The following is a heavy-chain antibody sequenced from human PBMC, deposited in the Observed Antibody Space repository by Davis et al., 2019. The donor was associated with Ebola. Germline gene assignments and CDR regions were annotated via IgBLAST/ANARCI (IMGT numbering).Heavy chain of an antibody. V-gene: IGHV3-7*01. Sequence: GESLKISCAASGFTFSSYWMSWVRQAPGKGLEWVANIKQDGSEKYYVDSVKGRFTISRDNAKNSLYLQMNSLRAEDTAVYYCARHESGYSYGSVWFDPWGQGTLVTVSS. D-gene: IGHD5-18*01. J-gene: IGHJ5*02. CDR3: ARHESGYSYGSVWFDP. CDR1: GFTFSSYW. CDR2: IKQDGSEK.